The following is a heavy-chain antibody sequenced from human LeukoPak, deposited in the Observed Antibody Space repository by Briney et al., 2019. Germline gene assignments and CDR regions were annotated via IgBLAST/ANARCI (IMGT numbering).Heavy chain of an antibody. Sequence: PGGSLRLSCAASGFTFSTHDLNWVRQAPGKGLEWVSFISSRSSTIYYADSVKGRFTISRDNAKNSLYLQMNSLRAEDTALYYCASHTGAGVAFRSFHIWGQGTMVTVSS. CDR3: ASHTGAGVAFRSFHI. CDR1: GFTFSTHD. V-gene: IGHV3-48*04. CDR2: ISSRSSTI. J-gene: IGHJ3*02. D-gene: IGHD2-8*01.